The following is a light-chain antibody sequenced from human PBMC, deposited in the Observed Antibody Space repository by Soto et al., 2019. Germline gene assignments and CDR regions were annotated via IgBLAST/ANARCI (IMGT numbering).Light chain of an antibody. Sequence: SYELTQPSSVSVSPGQTARITCSGDVLAKKYARWFQQKPGQAPVLVIYKDSERPSGIPERFSGSSSGTTVTLTISGAQVEDEADYYCYSAADNAVVFGGGTQLTV. J-gene: IGLJ2*01. V-gene: IGLV3-27*01. CDR1: VLAKKY. CDR2: KDS. CDR3: YSAADNAVV.